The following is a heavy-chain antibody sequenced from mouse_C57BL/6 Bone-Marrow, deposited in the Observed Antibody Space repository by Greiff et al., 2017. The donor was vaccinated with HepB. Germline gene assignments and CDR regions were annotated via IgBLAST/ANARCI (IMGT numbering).Heavy chain of an antibody. CDR1: GFTFSSYA. CDR3: ARREPLFDY. J-gene: IGHJ2*01. CDR2: ISDGGSYT. V-gene: IGHV5-4*01. Sequence: EVQGVESGGGLVKPGGSLKLSCAASGFTFSSYAMSWVRQTPEKRLEWVATISDGGSYTYYPDNVKGRFTISRDNAKNNLYLQMSHLKSEDTAMYYCARREPLFDYWGQGTTLTVSS. D-gene: IGHD6-1*01.